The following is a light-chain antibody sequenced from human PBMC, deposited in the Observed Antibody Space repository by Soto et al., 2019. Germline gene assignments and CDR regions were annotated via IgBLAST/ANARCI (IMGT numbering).Light chain of an antibody. CDR2: GAS. CDR1: QSVSTNY. V-gene: IGKV3-20*01. Sequence: IVLTQSPDTLSLSPGERATLSCRASQSVSTNYLAWYQQKPGQTPRLLIYGASSRATGIPDRFAASGSGTDFTLTISRLEPEDFAVYYCQQYDTSPLTFGGGTKVEIK. CDR3: QQYDTSPLT. J-gene: IGKJ4*01.